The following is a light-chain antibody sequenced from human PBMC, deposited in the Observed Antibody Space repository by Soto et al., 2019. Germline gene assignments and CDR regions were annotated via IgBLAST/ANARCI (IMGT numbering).Light chain of an antibody. CDR1: SSNIGSNY. CDR2: RNN. Sequence: QSVLTQPPSASGTPGQRVTISCSGSSSNIGSNYVYWYQQLPGTAPKLLIYRNNQRPSGVPDRFSGSKSGTSASLSISALRSMDEADYYSASWDDSLIGPVFGGGTNLTVL. J-gene: IGLJ2*01. CDR3: ASWDDSLIGPV. V-gene: IGLV1-47*01.